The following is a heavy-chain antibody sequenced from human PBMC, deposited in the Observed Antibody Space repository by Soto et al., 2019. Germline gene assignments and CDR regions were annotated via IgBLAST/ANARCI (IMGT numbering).Heavy chain of an antibody. Sequence: SETLSLTCSVSGGSISSSSYYWGWIRQPPGKGLEWIGSIYYSGRTYYNPSLKSRVTISVDTSKNQFSLKLSSVTAADTAVYYCARISGSGSYYPPDYWGQGTLVTVSS. CDR3: ARISGSGSYYPPDY. CDR1: GGSISSSSYY. V-gene: IGHV4-39*01. J-gene: IGHJ4*02. CDR2: IYYSGRT. D-gene: IGHD3-10*01.